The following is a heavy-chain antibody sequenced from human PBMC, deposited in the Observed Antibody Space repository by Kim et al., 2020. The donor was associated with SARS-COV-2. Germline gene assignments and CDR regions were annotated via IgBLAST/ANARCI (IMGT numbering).Heavy chain of an antibody. CDR3: ARMSYGKTYYYYYGMDV. V-gene: IGHV1-2*04. D-gene: IGHD4-17*01. CDR1: GYTFTGYY. CDR2: INPNSGGT. J-gene: IGHJ6*02. Sequence: ASVKVSCKASGYTFTGYYMHWVRQAPGQGLEWMGWINPNSGGTNYAQKFQGWVTMTRDTSISTAYMELSRLRSDDTAVYYCARMSYGKTYYYYYGMDVWGQGTTVTVSS.